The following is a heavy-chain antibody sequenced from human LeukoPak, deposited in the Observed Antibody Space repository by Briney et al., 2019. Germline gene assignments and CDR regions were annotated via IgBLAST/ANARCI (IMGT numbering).Heavy chain of an antibody. Sequence: PGGSLRLSCAASGFTFSSYEMNWVRQAPGKGLEWVSYISDSGTTKYYADSVKGRFTISRDNAKNSLHLQMNSLRAEDTAVYYCARESSSGPDYWGQGTLVTVSS. CDR3: ARESSSGPDY. V-gene: IGHV3-48*03. CDR2: ISDSGTTK. J-gene: IGHJ4*02. CDR1: GFTFSSYE. D-gene: IGHD6-19*01.